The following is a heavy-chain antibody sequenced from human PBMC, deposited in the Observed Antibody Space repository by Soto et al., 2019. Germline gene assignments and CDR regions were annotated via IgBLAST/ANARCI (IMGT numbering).Heavy chain of an antibody. D-gene: IGHD2-15*01. CDR3: ARDKGRSPLDY. J-gene: IGHJ4*02. CDR2: INAGNGNT. CDR1: GYTFTSYA. V-gene: IGHV1-3*01. Sequence: ASVKVSCKASGYTFTSYAMHWVRQAPGQRLEWMGWINAGNGNTKYSQKFQGRFTISRDNSMNTLYLQMNSLRAEDTAVYYCARDKGRSPLDYWGQGTLVTVSS.